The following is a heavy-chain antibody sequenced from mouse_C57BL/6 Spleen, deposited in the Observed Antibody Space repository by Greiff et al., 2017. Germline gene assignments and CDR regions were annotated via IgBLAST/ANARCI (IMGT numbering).Heavy chain of an antibody. CDR3: AIIYYDYGSFAY. V-gene: IGHV1-64*01. J-gene: IGHJ3*01. D-gene: IGHD2-4*01. CDR2: IHPNSGST. Sequence: QVQLQQPGAELVKPGASVKLSCKASGYTFTSYWMHWVKQRPGQGLEWIGMIHPNSGSTNYNEKFKSKATLTVDKASSTAYMQLSSLTSEDSAVYYCAIIYYDYGSFAYWGQGTLVTVSA. CDR1: GYTFTSYW.